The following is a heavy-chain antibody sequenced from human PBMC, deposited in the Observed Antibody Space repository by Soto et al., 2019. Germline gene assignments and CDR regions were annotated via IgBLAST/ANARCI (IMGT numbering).Heavy chain of an antibody. CDR2: ITRDSGNK. CDR3: ARDKVGGTYFSGLGY. CDR1: GFSFEEHA. J-gene: IGHJ4*02. Sequence: GGSLRLSCAASGFSFEEHAMHWVRLVPGKGLEWVSGITRDSGNKGYADSVKGRFTISRDNAKKSLYLQMNSLRAEDTALYYCARDKVGGTYFSGLGYWGQGSLVTVSS. V-gene: IGHV3-9*01. D-gene: IGHD1-26*01.